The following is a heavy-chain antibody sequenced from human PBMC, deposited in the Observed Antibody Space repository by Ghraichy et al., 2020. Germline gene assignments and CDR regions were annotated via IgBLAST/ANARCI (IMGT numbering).Heavy chain of an antibody. V-gene: IGHV3-23*01. CDR2: ISGSGGST. J-gene: IGHJ6*03. CDR1: GFTFSSYA. CDR3: AREVQLPPFYYYYYMDV. D-gene: IGHD2-2*01. Sequence: LSLTCAASGFTFSSYAMSWVRQAPGKGLEWVSAISGSGGSTYYADSVKGRFTISRDNSKNTLYLQMNSLRAEDTAVYYCAREVQLPPFYYYYYMDVWGKGTTVTVSS.